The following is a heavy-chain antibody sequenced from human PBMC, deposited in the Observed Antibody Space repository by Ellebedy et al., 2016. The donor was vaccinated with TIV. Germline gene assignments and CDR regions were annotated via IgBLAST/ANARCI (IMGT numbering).Heavy chain of an antibody. J-gene: IGHJ3*01. CDR2: INQDGSDK. CDR3: ATDGSYGDYRFPQHAFVF. CDR1: AFSFRSYW. V-gene: IGHV3-7*01. Sequence: GESLKISCAASAFSFRSYWMSWVRQAPGKGLEWVANINQDGSDKYYVDSVKGRFTIARDNAKNSLYLQMSSLRVEDTAVYYCATDGSYGDYRFPQHAFVFWGQGTMVTVSS. D-gene: IGHD4-17*01.